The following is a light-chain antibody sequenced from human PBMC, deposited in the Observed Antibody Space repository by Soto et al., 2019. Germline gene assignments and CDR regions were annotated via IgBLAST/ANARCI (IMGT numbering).Light chain of an antibody. CDR3: DSPIT. CDR2: DAS. V-gene: IGKV3D-20*02. Sequence: EIVLTQSPGTLSLSPGERATLSCRASQSVTSNYLAWYQQKPGQAPRLLIYDASNRATGTPDRFLGRGSGTDFTLIISRLEPEDFAVYYADSPITFGQGTRLEIK. J-gene: IGKJ5*01. CDR1: QSVTSNY.